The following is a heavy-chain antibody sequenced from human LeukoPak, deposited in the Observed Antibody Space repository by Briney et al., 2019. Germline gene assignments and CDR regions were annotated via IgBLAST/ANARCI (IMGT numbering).Heavy chain of an antibody. CDR1: GGSISSGSYY. J-gene: IGHJ5*02. D-gene: IGHD3-16*02. CDR3: ARLSHWFDP. CDR2: IYTSGST. V-gene: IGHV4-61*02. Sequence: SETLSLTCTVSGGSISSGSYYWSWIRQPAGKGLEWIGRIYTSGSTNYNPSLKSRVTISVDTSKNQFSLKLISVTAADTAVYYWARLSHWFDPWGQGTLVTVSS.